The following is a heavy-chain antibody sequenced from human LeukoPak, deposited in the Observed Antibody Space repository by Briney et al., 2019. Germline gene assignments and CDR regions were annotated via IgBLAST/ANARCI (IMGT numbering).Heavy chain of an antibody. D-gene: IGHD6-13*01. CDR1: GFTFSNYG. CDR2: VSYDGSNK. CDR3: AKEGYTSSWWDY. Sequence: GGSLRLSCAASGFTFSNYGMHWVRQAPGKGLEWVAIVSYDGSNKYYADSVKGRFTISRDNSKNTLYLQMNSLRAEDTAMYFCAKEGYTSSWWDYWGQGTLVTVSS. J-gene: IGHJ4*02. V-gene: IGHV3-30*18.